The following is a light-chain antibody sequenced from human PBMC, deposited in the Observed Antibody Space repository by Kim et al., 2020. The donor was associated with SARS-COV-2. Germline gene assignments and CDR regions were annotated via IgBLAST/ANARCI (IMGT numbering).Light chain of an antibody. Sequence: SPGERATLSCRASQTVSTHVAWYQQKPGQAPRLLIYAASTRATGTPARFSGSGSGTEFTLTISSLQSEDFAVYYCQQYDDWPPLTFGGGTKVDIK. CDR3: QQYDDWPPLT. CDR2: AAS. V-gene: IGKV3-15*01. CDR1: QTVSTH. J-gene: IGKJ4*02.